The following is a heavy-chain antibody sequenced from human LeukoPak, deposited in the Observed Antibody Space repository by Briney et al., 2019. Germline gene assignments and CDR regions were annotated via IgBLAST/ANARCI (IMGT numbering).Heavy chain of an antibody. D-gene: IGHD1-20*01. CDR3: ASGNWNDRAFDI. V-gene: IGHV3-7*01. J-gene: IGHJ3*02. CDR1: GFTFTSCW. CDR2: IKPDGSEK. Sequence: QPGGSLRLSCAASGFTFTSCWMNWVRQAPGKGLGWVANIKPDGSEKYYVDSVKGRFTISRDNAKNSLFLQTNSLRAEDTAVYYCASGNWNDRAFDIWGQGTMVAVSS.